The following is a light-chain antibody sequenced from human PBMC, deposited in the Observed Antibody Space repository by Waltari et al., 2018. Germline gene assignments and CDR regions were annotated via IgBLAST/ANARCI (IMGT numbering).Light chain of an antibody. CDR1: SSDVGGYND. J-gene: IGLJ3*02. V-gene: IGLV2-23*02. CDR3: CSYAGTSTLV. CDR2: DVS. Sequence: QSALTQPAYGCGSPGKAITISCTGTSSDVGGYNDVSWYHQRPGKAPNLIIYDVSKRPSWVSHRFSGSTSGNTASLTISGLQAEDEADYYCCSYAGTSTLVFGGGTKLTVL.